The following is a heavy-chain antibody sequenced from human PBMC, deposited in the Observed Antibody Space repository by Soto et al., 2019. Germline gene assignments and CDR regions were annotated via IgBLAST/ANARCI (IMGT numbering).Heavy chain of an antibody. CDR3: ARDGVVRGLTGVDY. V-gene: IGHV4-30-4*01. Sequence: SETLSLTCTVSGGSISSGDYYWSGIRQPPGKGLEWIGYIYYSGSTYYNPSLKSRVTISVDTSKNQFSLKLSSVTAADTAVYYCARDGVVRGLTGVDYWGQGTLVTVSS. CDR1: GGSISSGDYY. CDR2: IYYSGST. D-gene: IGHD3-10*01. J-gene: IGHJ4*02.